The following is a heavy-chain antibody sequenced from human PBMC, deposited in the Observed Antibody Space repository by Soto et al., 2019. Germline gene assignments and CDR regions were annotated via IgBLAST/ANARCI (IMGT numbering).Heavy chain of an antibody. CDR1: GFSFSDHA. J-gene: IGHJ5*02. D-gene: IGHD1-20*01. CDR3: ARDDCITGIVADIDL. CDR2: VAHDGITK. V-gene: IGHV3-30-3*01. Sequence: GGSLRLSCAASGFSFSDHAMHWVRRAPGKGLEWVALVAHDGITKYYAGSVKGRFTVSSDKSTNTLFLQMDSLDTEDTGVYYCARDDCITGIVADIDLWGRGTMVTVYS.